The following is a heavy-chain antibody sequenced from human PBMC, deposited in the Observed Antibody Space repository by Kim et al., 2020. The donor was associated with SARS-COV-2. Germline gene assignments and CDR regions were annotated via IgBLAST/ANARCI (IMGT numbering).Heavy chain of an antibody. J-gene: IGHJ3*02. Sequence: SETLSLTCTVSGGSISSGGYYWSWIRQHPGKGLEWIGYIYYSGSTYYNPSLKSRVTISVDTSKNQFSLKLSSVTAAATAVYYCARNPRGSCSSTSCPDTFGIWGEGTMVTVSS. V-gene: IGHV4-31*03. CDR1: GGSISSGGYY. CDR2: IYYSGST. D-gene: IGHD2-2*01. CDR3: ARNPRGSCSSTSCPDTFGI.